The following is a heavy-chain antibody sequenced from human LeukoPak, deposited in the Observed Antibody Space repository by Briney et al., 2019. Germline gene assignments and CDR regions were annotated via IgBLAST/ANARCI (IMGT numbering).Heavy chain of an antibody. D-gene: IGHD3-10*01. CDR2: IYYSGST. CDR3: ARLRNYYYYGVDV. V-gene: IGHV4-59*08. Sequence: SETLSLTCTVSGGSISSYYWSWIRQPPGKGLEWIGYIYYSGSTNYNPSLKSRVTISVDTSKNQFSLKLSSVTAADTAVYYCARLRNYYYYGVDVWGQGTTVTVSS. J-gene: IGHJ6*02. CDR1: GGSISSYY.